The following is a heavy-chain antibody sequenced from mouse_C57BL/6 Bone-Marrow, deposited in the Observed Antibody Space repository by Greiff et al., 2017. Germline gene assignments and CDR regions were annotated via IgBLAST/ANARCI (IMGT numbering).Heavy chain of an antibody. CDR3: ARSDYYGSSYFAY. Sequence: VQLQQSGAELVRPGTSVQVSCKASGYAFTNYLIEWVKQRPGQGLEWIGVINPGSGGTNYNEKFKGKATLTADKSSSTAYMQLSSLTSEDSAVYFCARSDYYGSSYFAYWGQGTLVTVSA. V-gene: IGHV1-54*01. D-gene: IGHD1-1*01. CDR2: INPGSGGT. J-gene: IGHJ3*01. CDR1: GYAFTNYL.